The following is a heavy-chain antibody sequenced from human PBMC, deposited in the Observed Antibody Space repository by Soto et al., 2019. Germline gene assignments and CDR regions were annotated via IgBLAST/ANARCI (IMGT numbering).Heavy chain of an antibody. V-gene: IGHV4-30-2*01. CDR3: ARGVLGRFDY. D-gene: IGHD3-10*01. CDR1: GDSIGSNTYS. Sequence: SETLSLTCTVSGDSIGSNTYSWSWIRQPPGKGLEWIGYIYHSGSTYYNPSLKSRVTISIDKSKNQFSLKMTAVTAADTAVFYCARGVLGRFDYWGLGTLVTVS. CDR2: IYHSGST. J-gene: IGHJ4*02.